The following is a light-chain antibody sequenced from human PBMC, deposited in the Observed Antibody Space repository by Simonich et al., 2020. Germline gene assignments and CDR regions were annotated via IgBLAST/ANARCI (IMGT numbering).Light chain of an antibody. Sequence: QSALTQPASVSGSPGQSITISCTGTRSDVGGYNYVSWYQQHPGKAPKLMIYDVSKRPSGVSNRFSGSKSGNTASLTISGLQAEDEADYYCQTWGTGIVFGGGTKLTVL. CDR1: RSDVGGYNY. V-gene: IGLV2-14*01. CDR2: DVS. CDR3: QTWGTGIV. J-gene: IGLJ3*02.